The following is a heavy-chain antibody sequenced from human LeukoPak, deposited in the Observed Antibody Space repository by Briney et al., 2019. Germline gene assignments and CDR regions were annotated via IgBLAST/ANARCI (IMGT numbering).Heavy chain of an antibody. CDR3: ARDPVVVVDATPSSRKVDAFDI. CDR2: ISAYNGNT. J-gene: IGHJ3*02. Sequence: ASVKVSCKASGYTFTSYGIIWVRQAPGQGLEWMGWISAYNGNTNYAQKLQGRVTMTTDTSTSTAYMELRSLRSDDTAVYYCARDPVVVVDATPSSRKVDAFDIWGQGTMVTVSS. D-gene: IGHD2-15*01. CDR1: GYTFTSYG. V-gene: IGHV1-18*01.